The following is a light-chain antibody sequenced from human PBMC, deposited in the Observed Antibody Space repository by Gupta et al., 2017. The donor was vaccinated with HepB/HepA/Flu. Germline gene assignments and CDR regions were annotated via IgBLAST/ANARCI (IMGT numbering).Light chain of an antibody. CDR3: QQYNNWPPGWT. CDR1: QSVSSN. V-gene: IGKV3-15*01. Sequence: EIVMTQSPATLSVSPGERATLSCRASQSVSSNLAWYQQKPGQATRLLIYGASTRATGIPARFSGRGSGTEFTLTISSLQSEDFAVYYCQQYNNWPPGWTFGQGTKVEIK. J-gene: IGKJ1*01. CDR2: GAS.